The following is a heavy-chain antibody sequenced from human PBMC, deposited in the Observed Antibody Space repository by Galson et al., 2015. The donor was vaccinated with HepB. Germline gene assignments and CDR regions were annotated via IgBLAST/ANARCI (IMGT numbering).Heavy chain of an antibody. D-gene: IGHD2-2*01. CDR2: ISGNGGTT. V-gene: IGHV3-23*01. Sequence: SLRLSCAASGFTFTSYAMTWVRQAPGKGLEWVSVISGNGGTTDSADSVKGRFTISRDNFKNTVYLQMNSLRAEDTAVYYCAKSRLCSSTTCSDAFDIWGQGTMVTVSS. J-gene: IGHJ3*02. CDR3: AKSRLCSSTTCSDAFDI. CDR1: GFTFTSYA.